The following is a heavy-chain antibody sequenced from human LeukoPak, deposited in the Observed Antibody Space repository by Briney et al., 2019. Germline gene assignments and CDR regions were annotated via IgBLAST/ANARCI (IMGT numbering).Heavy chain of an antibody. CDR2: IDPSSGAT. V-gene: IGHV1-2*02. CDR3: ARSPPIGNDIVTAYYY. J-gene: IGHJ4*02. CDR1: GYTFTSYD. D-gene: IGHD3-9*01. Sequence: ASVKVSCKASGYTFTSYDINWVRQATGQGLEWMGWIDPSSGATNYAPKFQGRVTMTRDTSISTAYMELRRLTSDDSEVYYCARSPPIGNDIVTAYYYCGQGTLVTVSS.